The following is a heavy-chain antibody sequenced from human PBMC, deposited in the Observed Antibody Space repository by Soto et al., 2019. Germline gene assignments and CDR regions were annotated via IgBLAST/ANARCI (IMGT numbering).Heavy chain of an antibody. V-gene: IGHV3-72*01. D-gene: IGHD1-26*01. Sequence: ESGGGLVQPGGSLRLSCAASGFIFSDHYMDWVRQAPGKGLEWVGRIKNKANSYTTEYAASVKGRFTISRDDSKNSLYLQMNSLKTEDTAVYYCTRISLVGATGGRYFDYWGQGTRLTVSS. CDR3: TRISLVGATGGRYFDY. CDR1: GFIFSDHY. J-gene: IGHJ4*02. CDR2: IKNKANSYTT.